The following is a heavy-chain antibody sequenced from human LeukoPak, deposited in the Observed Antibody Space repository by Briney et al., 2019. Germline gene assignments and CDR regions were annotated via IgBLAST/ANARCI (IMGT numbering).Heavy chain of an antibody. CDR1: GFTFSSYA. CDR3: ARAGIAAAGTEYYFDY. J-gene: IGHJ4*02. Sequence: GGSLRLSCAASGFTFSSYAMSWVRQAPGKGLEWVSAISGSGGSTYYADSVKGRFTISRDNSKNTLHLQMNSLRAEDTAVYYCARAGIAAAGTEYYFDYWGQGTLVTVSS. D-gene: IGHD6-13*01. V-gene: IGHV3-23*01. CDR2: ISGSGGST.